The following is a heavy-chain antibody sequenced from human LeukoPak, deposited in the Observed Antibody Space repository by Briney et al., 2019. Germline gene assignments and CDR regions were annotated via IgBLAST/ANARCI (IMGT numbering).Heavy chain of an antibody. J-gene: IGHJ4*02. D-gene: IGHD2-2*01. CDR2: ISWNSGSI. CDR1: GFTFDDYA. V-gene: IGHV3-9*01. Sequence: GGSLRLSCAASGFTFDDYAMHWVRQAPGKGLEWVSGISWNSGSIGYADSVKGRFTISRDNAKNSLYLQMNSLRAEDTALYYCAKDLGYCISTSCYEVGFDYWGQGTLVTVSS. CDR3: AKDLGYCISTSCYEVGFDY.